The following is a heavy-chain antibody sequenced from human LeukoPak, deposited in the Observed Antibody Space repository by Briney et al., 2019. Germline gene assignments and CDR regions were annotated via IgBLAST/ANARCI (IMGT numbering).Heavy chain of an antibody. V-gene: IGHV3-21*01. CDR2: XSSSSSYI. J-gene: IGHJ4*02. CDR1: GFTFSXXX. CDR3: ARGIGGWTLERGSYFNF. Sequence: ASGFTFSXXXXXXVRQXPXKXXXXXXXXSSSSSYISYADSVKGRFNISRDNAKNSLSLHMNSLSAEDTAVYYCARGIGGWTLERGSYFNFWGQGTLVTVSS. D-gene: IGHD6-19*01.